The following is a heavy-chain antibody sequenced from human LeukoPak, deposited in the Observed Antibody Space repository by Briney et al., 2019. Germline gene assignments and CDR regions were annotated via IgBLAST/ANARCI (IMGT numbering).Heavy chain of an antibody. CDR1: GYTLTELS. Sequence: ASVKVSCKVSGYTLTELSMHWVRQAPGKGLEWMGGFDPEDGETIYAQKFQGRVTMTEDTSTDTAYMELSSLRSEDTAVYYCATTAYGSGSYYKGRILYNWFDPWGQGTPVTVSS. V-gene: IGHV1-24*01. CDR3: ATTAYGSGSYYKGRILYNWFDP. J-gene: IGHJ5*02. CDR2: FDPEDGET. D-gene: IGHD3-10*01.